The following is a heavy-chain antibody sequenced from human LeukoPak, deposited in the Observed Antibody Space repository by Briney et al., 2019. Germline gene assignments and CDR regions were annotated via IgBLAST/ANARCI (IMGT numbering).Heavy chain of an antibody. CDR2: ISGSGGST. J-gene: IGHJ5*02. Sequence: SGGSLRLSCPASGFTFTSYAMSWVRQAPRKGLEWVSAISGSGGSTYYADSVKGRFTISRDNSKNTLYLQMNSLRAEDTAVYYCAKPRPSYSSSWYDHWGQGTLVTVSS. V-gene: IGHV3-23*01. D-gene: IGHD6-13*01. CDR1: GFTFTSYA. CDR3: AKPRPSYSSSWYDH.